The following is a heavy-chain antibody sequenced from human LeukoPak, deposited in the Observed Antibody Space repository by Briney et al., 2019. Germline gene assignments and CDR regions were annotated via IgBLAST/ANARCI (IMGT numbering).Heavy chain of an antibody. CDR1: GPTFSSYS. J-gene: IGHJ6*03. V-gene: IGHV1-69*06. D-gene: IGHD3-22*01. CDR3: ARGNNYYDSSGYYGVGYYMDV. CDR2: IITILSTA. Sequence: SVNLSCNASGPTFSSYSISWVRQAAGRWLEWMGRIITILSTANYAQYMQGRVSITADKSTSTAYMELSSLRSEDTAVYYCARGNNYYDSSGYYGVGYYMDVGGKGTTVTVSS.